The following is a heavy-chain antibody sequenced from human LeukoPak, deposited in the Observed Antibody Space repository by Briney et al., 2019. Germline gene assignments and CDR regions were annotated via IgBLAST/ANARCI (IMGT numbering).Heavy chain of an antibody. V-gene: IGHV4-30-4*08. Sequence: SETLSLTCTVSGGSISSGDYYWSWIRQPPGKGLEWIGYIYYSGSTYYNPSLESRVTISVDTSKNQFSLKLSSVTAADTAVYYCVTITTPYYYYMDVWGKGTTVTVSS. CDR2: IYYSGST. CDR1: GGSISSGDYY. CDR3: VTITTPYYYYMDV. D-gene: IGHD4-11*01. J-gene: IGHJ6*03.